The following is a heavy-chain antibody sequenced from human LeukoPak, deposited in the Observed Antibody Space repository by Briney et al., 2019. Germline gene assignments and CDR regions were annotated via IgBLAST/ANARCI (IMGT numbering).Heavy chain of an antibody. D-gene: IGHD2-15*01. Sequence: GESLRLSCAASGFTFSSYEMSWVRQAPGKGLEWVSYISGSGNTIYYADSAKGQFIISRDNAKNSLYLQMNSLIAEDTAVYYCARAPWWNGMDVWGKGTTVTVSS. J-gene: IGHJ6*04. CDR3: ARAPWWNGMDV. CDR1: GFTFSSYE. V-gene: IGHV3-48*03. CDR2: ISGSGNTI.